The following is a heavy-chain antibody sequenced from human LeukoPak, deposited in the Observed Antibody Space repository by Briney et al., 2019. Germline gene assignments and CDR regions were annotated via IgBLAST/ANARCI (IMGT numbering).Heavy chain of an antibody. J-gene: IGHJ4*02. D-gene: IGHD1-26*01. CDR2: IYYSGST. CDR1: GGSISSYY. CDR3: ARRVLYSGSYFDY. V-gene: IGHV4-59*08. Sequence: PSETLSLTCTVSGGSISSYYWSWIRQPPGKGLEWIGYIYYSGSTNYNPSLKSRVTISVDMSKNQFSLKLSSVTAADTAVYYCARRVLYSGSYFDYWGQGTLVTVSS.